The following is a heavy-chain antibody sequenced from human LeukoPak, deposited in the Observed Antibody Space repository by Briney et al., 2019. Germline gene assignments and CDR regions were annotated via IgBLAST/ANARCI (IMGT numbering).Heavy chain of an antibody. CDR1: GGSISSYY. V-gene: IGHV4-4*07. CDR3: ARDSGTTGEVKFDP. D-gene: IGHD3-10*01. CDR2: IYRSGST. J-gene: IGHJ5*02. Sequence: PSETQSLTCTVSGGSISSYYWSWIRQPAGKGLECIGRIYRSGSTDYNPSLKSRVTMSVDTSKNKFSLKLSSVTAADTAVYYCARDSGTTGEVKFDPWGQGTLVTVSS.